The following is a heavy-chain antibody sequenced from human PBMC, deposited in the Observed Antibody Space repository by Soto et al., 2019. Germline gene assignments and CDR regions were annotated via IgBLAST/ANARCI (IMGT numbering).Heavy chain of an antibody. CDR1: GGAVSGGGYY. D-gene: IGHD3-22*01. Sequence: SNTLSLTCTVAGGAVSGGGYYWSWIRQHPGKGLEWIGYIYYSGSTYYNPSLKSRVTISVDTSKNQFSLKLSSVTAADTVVYYCARERYYDSSGSFDYWGQGTLVTVSS. J-gene: IGHJ4*02. V-gene: IGHV4-31*03. CDR2: IYYSGST. CDR3: ARERYYDSSGSFDY.